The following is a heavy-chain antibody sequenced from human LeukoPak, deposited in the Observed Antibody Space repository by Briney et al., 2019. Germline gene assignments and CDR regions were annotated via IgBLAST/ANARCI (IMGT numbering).Heavy chain of an antibody. CDR3: AKHYYYDSSGYPGHFDY. Sequence: GGSLSLSCAASGFTFSSYAMSWVRQAPGKGLEWVSAISGSGGSTYYADSVKGRFTISRDNSKNTLYLQMNSLRAEDAAVYYCAKHYYYDSSGYPGHFDYWGQGTLVTVSS. J-gene: IGHJ4*02. V-gene: IGHV3-23*01. D-gene: IGHD3-22*01. CDR2: ISGSGGST. CDR1: GFTFSSYA.